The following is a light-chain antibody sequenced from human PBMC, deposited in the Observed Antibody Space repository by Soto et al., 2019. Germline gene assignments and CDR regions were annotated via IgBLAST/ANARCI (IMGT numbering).Light chain of an antibody. CDR3: QQYVSWT. J-gene: IGKJ1*01. V-gene: IGKV3-20*01. CDR1: QSVCSRC. CDR2: GAS. Sequence: ETVLTQSPGTLSLSPGERVTLSCRASQSVCSRCLAWYQQKPGQSPRLLIYGASSRATGIPDRFSGSGSGTDFTLTISRLEPEDSAIYYCQQYVSWTFGQGTKVEIK.